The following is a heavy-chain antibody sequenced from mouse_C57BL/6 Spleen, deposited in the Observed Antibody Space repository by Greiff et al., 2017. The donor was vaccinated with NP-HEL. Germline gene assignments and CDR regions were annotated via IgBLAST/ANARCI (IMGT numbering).Heavy chain of an antibody. CDR2: IDPSDSET. J-gene: IGHJ1*03. CDR3: ARNGYYGSSYGYFDV. V-gene: IGHV1-52*01. Sequence: QVQLKQPGAELVRPGSSVKLSCKASGYTFTSYWMHWVKQRPIQGLEWIGNIDPSDSETHYNQKFKDKATLTVDKSSSTAYMQLSSLTSEDSAVYYCARNGYYGSSYGYFDVWGTGTTVTVSS. D-gene: IGHD1-1*01. CDR1: GYTFTSYW.